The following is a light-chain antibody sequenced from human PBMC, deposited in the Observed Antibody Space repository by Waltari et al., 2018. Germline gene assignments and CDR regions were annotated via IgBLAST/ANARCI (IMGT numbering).Light chain of an antibody. CDR2: AAS. CDR3: QQTYTTPTWT. CDR1: QTISKY. V-gene: IGKV1-39*01. J-gene: IGKJ1*01. Sequence: DFQMTQSPLSLSASVRDRVTITCRARQTISKYLNWYQQKPGKAPKLLIHAASRLQSGVPSRFSGSGSETEFTLTINSLQLEDCAIYYCQQTYTTPTWTFGQGTRVDIK.